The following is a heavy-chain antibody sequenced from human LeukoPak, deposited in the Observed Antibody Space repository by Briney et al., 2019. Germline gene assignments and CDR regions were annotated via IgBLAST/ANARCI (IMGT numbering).Heavy chain of an antibody. CDR3: TRVDIVATIQRSYFDY. CDR2: IKKDGSEK. D-gene: IGHD5-12*01. Sequence: GGSLRLSCAASGFTFSRYWMSWVRQATRKGLEWVANIKKDGSEKYYVDSVKGRFTISRDNAKNSLYLQMNSLRAEDTAVYYCTRVDIVATIQRSYFDYWGQGTLVTVSS. J-gene: IGHJ4*02. V-gene: IGHV3-7*01. CDR1: GFTFSRYW.